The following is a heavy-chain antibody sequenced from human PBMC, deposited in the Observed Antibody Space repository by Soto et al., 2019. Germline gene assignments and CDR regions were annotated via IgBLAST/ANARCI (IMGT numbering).Heavy chain of an antibody. Sequence: GGSLRLSCAASGFTFSSYGMHWVRQAPGKGLEWVAVIWYDGSNKYYADSVKGRFTISRDNSKNTLYLQMNSLRAEDTAVYYCARKEITTHHDAFDIWGQGTMVTVSS. D-gene: IGHD3-16*01. V-gene: IGHV3-33*01. J-gene: IGHJ3*02. CDR3: ARKEITTHHDAFDI. CDR2: IWYDGSNK. CDR1: GFTFSSYG.